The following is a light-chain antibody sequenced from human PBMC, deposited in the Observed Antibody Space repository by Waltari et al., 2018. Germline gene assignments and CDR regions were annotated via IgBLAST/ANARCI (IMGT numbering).Light chain of an antibody. CDR1: QDISGR. J-gene: IGKJ1*01. CDR3: QQTNTFPLT. CDR2: GAS. Sequence: DIQVTQSPSSVSASVGDSVTITCRASQDISGRLAWYQQKPGVAPKPLIYGASNLLNGVPSRFSGGGSGTDFTLTVSSLQSEDFATYFCQQTNTFPLTFGPGTRVEIK. V-gene: IGKV1-12*01.